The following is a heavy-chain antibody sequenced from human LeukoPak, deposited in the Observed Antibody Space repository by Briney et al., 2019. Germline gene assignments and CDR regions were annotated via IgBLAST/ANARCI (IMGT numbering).Heavy chain of an antibody. J-gene: IGHJ4*02. V-gene: IGHV4-39*07. CDR2: IYYSGST. Sequence: PSETLSLTCTVSGGSISSSIYYWGWIRQPPGKGLEWIGSIYYSGSTYYNPSLKSRVTISVDTSKNHFSLKLSSVTAADTAVYYCARNFRGVWGSYRFDYWGQGTLVTVSS. D-gene: IGHD3-16*02. CDR1: GGSISSSIYY. CDR3: ARNFRGVWGSYRFDY.